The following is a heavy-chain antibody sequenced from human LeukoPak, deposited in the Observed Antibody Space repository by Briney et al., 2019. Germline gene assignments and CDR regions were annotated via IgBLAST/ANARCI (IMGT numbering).Heavy chain of an antibody. D-gene: IGHD3-10*01. CDR3: ARERTVRGAIFRSDAFDI. Sequence: SETLSLTCTVSGGSISSYYWSWIRQPAGKGLEWIGRIYTSGSTNYNPSLKSRVTMSVDTSKNQFSLKLSSVTAADTAVYYCARERTVRGAIFRSDAFDIWGQGTMVTVSS. CDR2: IYTSGST. CDR1: GGSISSYY. J-gene: IGHJ3*02. V-gene: IGHV4-4*07.